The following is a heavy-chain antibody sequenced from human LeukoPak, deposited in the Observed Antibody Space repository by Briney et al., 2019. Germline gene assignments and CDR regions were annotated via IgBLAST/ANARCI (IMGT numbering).Heavy chain of an antibody. CDR3: ARAMGGAGTVTDY. CDR1: DGSISSDTYY. J-gene: IGHJ4*02. CDR2: SYHTGTT. D-gene: IGHD6-13*01. Sequence: SETLSLTCTVSDGSISSDTYYWGWIRQPPGRGLEWIGTSYHTGTTYYNPSLRSRVTISVDTSKNQFSLKLRSVTAADTAVYYCARAMGGAGTVTDYWGQGTLVTVSS. V-gene: IGHV4-39*07.